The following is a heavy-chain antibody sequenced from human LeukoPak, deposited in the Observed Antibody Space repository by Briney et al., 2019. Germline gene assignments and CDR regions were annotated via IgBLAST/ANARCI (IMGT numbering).Heavy chain of an antibody. Sequence: GESLKISCKGSGYSFTSYWIGWVRQMPGKGLEWMGIIYPGDSDTRYSPPFQGQVTISADKSISTAYLQWSSLKASDTAMYYCARLSAMVTVYYYYMDVWGKGTTVTVSS. CDR2: IYPGDSDT. CDR1: GYSFTSYW. J-gene: IGHJ6*03. CDR3: ARLSAMVTVYYYYMDV. V-gene: IGHV5-51*01. D-gene: IGHD5-18*01.